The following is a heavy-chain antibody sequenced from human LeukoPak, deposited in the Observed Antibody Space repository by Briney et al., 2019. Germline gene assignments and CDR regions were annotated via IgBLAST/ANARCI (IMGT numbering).Heavy chain of an antibody. D-gene: IGHD4-17*01. CDR3: ARYVVGYGDYVEAFDI. J-gene: IGHJ3*02. CDR1: GYSISSGYY. CDR2: IYHSGST. V-gene: IGHV4-38-2*01. Sequence: PSETLSLTCGVSGYSISSGYYWGWIRQPPGKGLEWIGSIYHSGSTYYNPSLKSRVTISVDTSKNQFSLKLSSVTAADTAVYYCARYVVGYGDYVEAFDIWGQGTMVTVSS.